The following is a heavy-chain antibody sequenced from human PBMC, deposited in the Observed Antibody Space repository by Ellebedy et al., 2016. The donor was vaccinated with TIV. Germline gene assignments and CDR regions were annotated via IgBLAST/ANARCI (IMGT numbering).Heavy chain of an antibody. J-gene: IGHJ3*02. Sequence: GGSLRLXXAASGFTFSVYSMNWVRQAPGKGLEWVSSISSSSSYIYYADSVKGRFTISRDNAKNSLYLQMNSLRVEDTAVYYCASYWLLSAFDIWGQGTMVTVSS. CDR1: GFTFSVYS. D-gene: IGHD3-9*01. V-gene: IGHV3-21*01. CDR2: ISSSSSYI. CDR3: ASYWLLSAFDI.